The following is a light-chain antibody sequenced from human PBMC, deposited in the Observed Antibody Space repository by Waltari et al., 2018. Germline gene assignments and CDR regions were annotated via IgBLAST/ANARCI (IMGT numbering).Light chain of an antibody. CDR3: QQYASYSGS. J-gene: IGKJ2*03. CDR1: QRFGRW. Sequence: DIQMTQSPSTLSASVGDRVTITCRASQRFGRWLAWYQQKPGQAPKLLIYDISTLESGVPSRFSGSGSGTEFTLTISNLQPDDFAAYFCQQYASYSGSFGQGTRLEIK. CDR2: DIS. V-gene: IGKV1-5*01.